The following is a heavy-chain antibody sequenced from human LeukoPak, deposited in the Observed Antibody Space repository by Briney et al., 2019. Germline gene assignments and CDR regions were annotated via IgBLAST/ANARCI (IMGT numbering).Heavy chain of an antibody. V-gene: IGHV3-20*04. CDR1: GFTFDDYG. CDR2: INWNGGST. D-gene: IGHD3-9*01. CDR3: ARGYYDILTGGHDAFDI. J-gene: IGHJ3*02. Sequence: GGSLRLSCAASGFTFDDYGMSWVRQAPGKGLEWVSGINWNGGSTGYADSVKGRFTISRDNAKNSLYLQMNSLRAEDTAVYYCARGYYDILTGGHDAFDIWGQGTMVTVSS.